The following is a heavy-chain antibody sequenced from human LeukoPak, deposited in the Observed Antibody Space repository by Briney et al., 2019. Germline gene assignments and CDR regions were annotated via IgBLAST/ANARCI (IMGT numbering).Heavy chain of an antibody. CDR2: IYYTGST. Sequence: SETLSLTCTISGGSISSYYWSWIRQPPGKGLEWIGYIYYTGSTNHNPSLKSRVTISVDTSKNQFSLKLSSVTAADTAVYYCARGRIRWQTRGAFDIWGQGTMVTVSS. D-gene: IGHD4-23*01. J-gene: IGHJ3*02. CDR1: GGSISSYY. CDR3: ARGRIRWQTRGAFDI. V-gene: IGHV4-59*12.